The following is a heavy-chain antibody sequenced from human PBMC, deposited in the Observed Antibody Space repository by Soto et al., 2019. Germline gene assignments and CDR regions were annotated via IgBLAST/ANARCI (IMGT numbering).Heavy chain of an antibody. Sequence: QVQLVQSGAEVKKPGSSVKVSCKASGGTFSSYAISWVRQAPGQGLEWMGGIIPIFGTANYAQKFQGRVTITADKSTNTAYMELSSLRSEDTAVYYCARSTRGYCSGGSCYSLGDYWGQGTLVTVSS. CDR1: GGTFSSYA. CDR2: IIPIFGTA. J-gene: IGHJ4*02. D-gene: IGHD2-15*01. CDR3: ARSTRGYCSGGSCYSLGDY. V-gene: IGHV1-69*06.